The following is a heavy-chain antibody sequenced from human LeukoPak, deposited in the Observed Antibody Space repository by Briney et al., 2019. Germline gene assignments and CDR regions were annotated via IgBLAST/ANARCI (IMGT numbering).Heavy chain of an antibody. CDR3: VKDRPNYYESNGDYYKRDGDF. V-gene: IGHV3-23*01. J-gene: IGHJ4*02. D-gene: IGHD3-22*01. CDR1: GFTFHNFA. Sequence: GGSLRLSCAASGFTFHNFAMSWVRQAPGKGLEWVSSISSSGEFTFYADSVKGRFTIFRGNSRYTLYLQMNSLRAEDAAMYYCVKDRPNYYESNGDYYKRDGDFWGQRTLVTVSA. CDR2: ISSSGEFT.